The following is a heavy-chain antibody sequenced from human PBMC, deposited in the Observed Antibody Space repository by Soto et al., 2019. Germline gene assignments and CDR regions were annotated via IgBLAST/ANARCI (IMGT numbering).Heavy chain of an antibody. CDR1: GYSFTSYW. CDR2: IYPGDSDT. Sequence: GESLKISCKGSGYSFTSYWIGWVRQMPGKGLEWMGIIYPGDSDTRYSPSFQGQVTISADKSISTAYLQWSSLKASDTAMYYCASLAYCGGDCYYDAFDIWGQGTMVTVS. D-gene: IGHD2-21*02. V-gene: IGHV5-51*01. CDR3: ASLAYCGGDCYYDAFDI. J-gene: IGHJ3*02.